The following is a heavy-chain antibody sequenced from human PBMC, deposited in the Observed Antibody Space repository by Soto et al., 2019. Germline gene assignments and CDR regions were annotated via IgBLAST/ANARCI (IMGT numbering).Heavy chain of an antibody. CDR1: GGTFSSYT. V-gene: IGHV1-69*04. J-gene: IGHJ4*02. CDR2: IIPILGIA. Sequence: ASVKVSCKASGGTFSSYTISWVRQAPGQGLEWMGRIIPILGIANYAQKFQGRVTITADKSTSTAYMELSSLRSEDTAVYYCARDSNNGYDKPYWGQGTLVTVSS. D-gene: IGHD5-12*01. CDR3: ARDSNNGYDKPY.